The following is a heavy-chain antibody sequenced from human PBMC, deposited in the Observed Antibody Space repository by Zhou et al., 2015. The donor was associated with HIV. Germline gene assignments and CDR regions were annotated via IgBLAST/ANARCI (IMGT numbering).Heavy chain of an antibody. CDR2: INPSGGST. Sequence: QVQLVQSGAEVKKPGASVKVSCKASGYTFTSYYMHWVRQAPGQGLEWMGIINPSGGSTSYAQKFQGRVTMTRDTSTSTVYMELSSLRSEDTAVYYCARSFGLDTAMVKVSWVFDYWGQGTLVTVSS. V-gene: IGHV1-46*01. J-gene: IGHJ4*02. CDR3: ARSFGLDTAMVKVSWVFDY. D-gene: IGHD5-18*01. CDR1: GYTFTSYY.